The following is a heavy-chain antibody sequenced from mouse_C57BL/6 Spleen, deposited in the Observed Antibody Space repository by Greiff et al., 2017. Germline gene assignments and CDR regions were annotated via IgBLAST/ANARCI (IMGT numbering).Heavy chain of an antibody. V-gene: IGHV6-6*01. CDR2: IRNKANNHAT. J-gene: IGHJ2*01. Sequence: DVQLVESGGGLVQPGGSMKLSCAASGFTFSDAWMDWVRQSPEKGLEWVAEIRNKANNHATYYAESVKGRFTISRDDSKSSVYLQMNSLRAEDTGIYYCTRGVLRQYYFDYWGQGTTLTVSS. CDR3: TRGVLRQYYFDY. D-gene: IGHD1-1*01. CDR1: GFTFSDAW.